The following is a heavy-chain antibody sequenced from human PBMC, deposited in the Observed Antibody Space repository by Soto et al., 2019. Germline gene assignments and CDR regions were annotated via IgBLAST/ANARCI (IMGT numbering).Heavy chain of an antibody. CDR1: GGSVTSEHYY. D-gene: IGHD5-12*01. Sequence: SETLSLTCTVSGGSVTSEHYYWNWIRQPPGKGLEWIGYFFYAGSTNYNPSLESRLTMSVDVSKNHFSLRLNSVTAADTAVYYCAGGTDGKKVAYWGQGALVTVSS. CDR3: AGGTDGKKVAY. J-gene: IGHJ4*02. CDR2: FFYAGST. V-gene: IGHV4-61*03.